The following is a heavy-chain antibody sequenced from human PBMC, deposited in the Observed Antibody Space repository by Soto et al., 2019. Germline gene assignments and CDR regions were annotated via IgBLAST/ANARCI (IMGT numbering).Heavy chain of an antibody. CDR3: ASSHIAVAVFDAFDI. J-gene: IGHJ3*02. CDR1: GYSFTSYW. CDR2: IYPGDSDT. V-gene: IGHV5-51*03. Sequence: EVQLVQSGAEVKKPGESLKISCKGSGYSFTSYWIGWVRQMPGKGLEWMGIIYPGDSDTRYSPSFQGQVTISADKSISTAYLQWSSLKASDTAMYYCASSHIAVAVFDAFDIWGQGTMVTVSS. D-gene: IGHD6-19*01.